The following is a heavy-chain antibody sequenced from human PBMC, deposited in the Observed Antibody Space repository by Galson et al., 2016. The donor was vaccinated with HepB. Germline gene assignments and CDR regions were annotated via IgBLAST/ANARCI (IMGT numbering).Heavy chain of an antibody. Sequence: SETLSLTCTVSGGSISGSTYYWGWIRQPPGKGLEWIGTFYYSGSAYYNSSLKSRVTIPVDTTNNLLSLRLTSVTAADTAVYYCATRVHGGAFYESHAFDIWDQGTMGTVSS. D-gene: IGHD4-23*01. CDR3: ATRVHGGAFYESHAFDI. CDR1: GGSISGSTYY. CDR2: FYYSGSA. V-gene: IGHV4-39*01. J-gene: IGHJ3*02.